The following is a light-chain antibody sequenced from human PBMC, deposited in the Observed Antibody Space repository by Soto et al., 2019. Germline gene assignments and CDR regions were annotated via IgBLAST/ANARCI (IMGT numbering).Light chain of an antibody. V-gene: IGKV1-39*01. Sequence: DIQMTQSPSSLSASAGDRVTITCRASQSISSYLNWYQQKPGKAPKLLIYAASSLQSGVPSRFSGSGSGTDFTLTISSLQFEDFATYYCQQSYSTPFTFGQGTKLEIK. J-gene: IGKJ2*01. CDR1: QSISSY. CDR3: QQSYSTPFT. CDR2: AAS.